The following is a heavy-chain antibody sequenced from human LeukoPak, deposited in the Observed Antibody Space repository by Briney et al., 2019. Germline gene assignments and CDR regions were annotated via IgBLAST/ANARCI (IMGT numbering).Heavy chain of an antibody. J-gene: IGHJ4*02. D-gene: IGHD4-17*01. Sequence: GGSLRLSCAASGFTFSSYWMHWVRPAPGKGVVWGSRINSDGSITTYADSVRGRFTISRDNAKSTMYLQMNSLRAEDTAVYYCARDKTTVTTLGYWGQGTLVTVSS. V-gene: IGHV3-74*01. CDR2: INSDGSIT. CDR3: ARDKTTVTTLGY. CDR1: GFTFSSYW.